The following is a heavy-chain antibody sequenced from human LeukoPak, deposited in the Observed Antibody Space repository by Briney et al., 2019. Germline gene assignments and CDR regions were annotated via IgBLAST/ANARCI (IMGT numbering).Heavy chain of an antibody. CDR2: IYYSGST. CDR1: GGSISSSSYY. J-gene: IGHJ4*02. CDR3: ASSQGRRGHNRDY. Sequence: SETLSLTCTVSGGSISSSSYYWGWIRQPPGKGLEWIGNIYYSGSTYHNPSLKSRVTISVDTSKNQFSLKLSSVTAADTAVYYCASSQGRRGHNRDYWGQGTLVTVSS. V-gene: IGHV4-39*01. D-gene: IGHD1-1*01.